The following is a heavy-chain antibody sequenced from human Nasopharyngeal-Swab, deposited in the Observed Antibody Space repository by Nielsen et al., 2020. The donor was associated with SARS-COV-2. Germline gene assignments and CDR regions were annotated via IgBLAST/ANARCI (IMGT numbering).Heavy chain of an antibody. CDR3: ARSELRYFDWLSYFDY. J-gene: IGHJ4*02. CDR1: GYTFTSYA. Sequence: ASVKVSCKASGYTFTSYAMHWVRQAPGQRLEWMGWINAGNGNTKYSQKFQGRVTITRDTSASTAYMELSSLRSEDTAVYYCARSELRYFDWLSYFDYWGQGTLVTVSS. CDR2: INAGNGNT. V-gene: IGHV1-3*01. D-gene: IGHD3-9*01.